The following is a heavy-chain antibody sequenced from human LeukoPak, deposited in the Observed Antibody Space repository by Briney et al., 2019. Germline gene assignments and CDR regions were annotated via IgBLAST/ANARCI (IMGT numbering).Heavy chain of an antibody. V-gene: IGHV3-23*01. CDR2: MSGSGGST. CDR1: GFTFSSYG. D-gene: IGHD5-18*01. Sequence: GGSLRLSCAASGFTFSSYGMSWVRQAPGKGLEWVSAMSGSGGSTYYADSVKGRFTISRDNSKNTLYLQMNSLRAEDTAAYYCAKSSGYSYGHGSYYFDYWGQGTLVTVSS. CDR3: AKSSGYSYGHGSYYFDY. J-gene: IGHJ4*02.